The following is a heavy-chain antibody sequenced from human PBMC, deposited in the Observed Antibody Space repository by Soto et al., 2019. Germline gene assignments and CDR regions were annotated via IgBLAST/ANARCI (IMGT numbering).Heavy chain of an antibody. D-gene: IGHD6-19*01. Sequence: GASVKVSCKAPGDTFTSYYLNWVRQAPGQGLEWMGVINPHGGSTKYAQKFQGRVTMTRDTSISTAYMELSRLRSDDTAVYYCVLSVAVAGTFDYWGQGTLVTVSS. CDR2: INPHGGST. CDR1: GDTFTSYY. V-gene: IGHV1-2*02. J-gene: IGHJ4*02. CDR3: VLSVAVAGTFDY.